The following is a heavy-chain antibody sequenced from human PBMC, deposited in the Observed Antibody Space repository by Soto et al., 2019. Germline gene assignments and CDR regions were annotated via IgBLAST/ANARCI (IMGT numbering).Heavy chain of an antibody. CDR3: ARETSEDYYYYMDV. V-gene: IGHV3-53*04. J-gene: IGHJ6*03. Sequence: GGSLRLSCAAPGFTVSSNYMSWVRQAPGKGLEWVSVIYSGGSTYYADSVKGRFTISRHNSKNTLYLQMNSLRAEDTAVYYCARETSEDYYYYMDVWGKGTTVTVSS. CDR1: GFTVSSNY. CDR2: IYSGGST.